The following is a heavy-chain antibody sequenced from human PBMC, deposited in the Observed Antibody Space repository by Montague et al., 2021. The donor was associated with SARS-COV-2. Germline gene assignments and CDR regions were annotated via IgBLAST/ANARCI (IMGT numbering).Heavy chain of an antibody. J-gene: IGHJ5*02. CDR3: AKEEAANGYPAFDT. CDR2: ISSGGGSP. CDR1: GFSFNRYA. D-gene: IGHD5-24*01. Sequence: SLRLSCAASGFSFNRYAMPWVRQAPGKGLEWVSVISSGGGSPYYADSVKGRFTISRDNSKNTLYLQMNSLRAEDTAVYYCAKEEAANGYPAFDTWGQGTLVIVSS. V-gene: IGHV3-23*01.